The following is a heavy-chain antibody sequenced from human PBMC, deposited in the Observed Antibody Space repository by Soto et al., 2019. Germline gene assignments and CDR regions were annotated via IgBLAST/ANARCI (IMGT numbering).Heavy chain of an antibody. CDR3: ARRTPNYNIAAAGPRANNWFDP. V-gene: IGHV4-34*01. Sequence: SETLSLTCAVYGGSFSGYYWSWIRQPPGKGLEWIGEINHSGSTNYNPSLKSRVTISVDTSKNQFSLKLSSVTAADTAVYYCARRTPNYNIAAAGPRANNWFDPRGQGTLVTVSS. CDR1: GGSFSGYY. D-gene: IGHD6-13*01. CDR2: INHSGST. J-gene: IGHJ5*02.